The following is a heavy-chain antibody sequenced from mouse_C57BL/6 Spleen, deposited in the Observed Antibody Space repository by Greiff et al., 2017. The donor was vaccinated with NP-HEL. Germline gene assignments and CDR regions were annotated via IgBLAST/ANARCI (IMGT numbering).Heavy chain of an antibody. CDR2: ISSGGDYI. J-gene: IGHJ4*01. CDR1: GFTFSSYA. CDR3: TRDLGLLQGYAMDY. Sequence: EVKVVESGEGLVKPGGSLKLSCAASGFTFSSYAMSWVRQTPEKRLEWVAYISSGGDYIYYADTVKGRFTISRDNARNTLYLQMSSLKSEDTAMYYCTRDLGLLQGYAMDYWGQGTSVTVSS. D-gene: IGHD2-3*01. V-gene: IGHV5-9-1*02.